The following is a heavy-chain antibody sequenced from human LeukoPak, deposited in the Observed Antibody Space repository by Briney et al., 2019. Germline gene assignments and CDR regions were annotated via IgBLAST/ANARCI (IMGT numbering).Heavy chain of an antibody. V-gene: IGHV3-53*04. CDR3: ARWAAAGKPYYYYYGMDV. J-gene: IGHJ6*02. CDR2: IYSGGST. D-gene: IGHD6-13*01. CDR1: GFTVSSNY. Sequence: GGSLRLSCAASGFTVSSNYMSWVRQAPGKGLEWVSVIYSGGSTYYADSVKGRFTISRHNSKNTLYLQMNSLSAEDTAVYYCARWAAAGKPYYYYYGMDVWGQGTTVTVSS.